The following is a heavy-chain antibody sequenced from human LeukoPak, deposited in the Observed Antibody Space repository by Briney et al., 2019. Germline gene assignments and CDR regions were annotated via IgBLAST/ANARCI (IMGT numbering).Heavy chain of an antibody. V-gene: IGHV4-61*01. CDR1: GGSVSSGSYY. CDR2: IYYSGST. Sequence: PSETLSLTCTVSGGSVSSGSYYWSWIRQPPGKGLEWIGYIYYSGSTNYNPSLKSRVTISVDTSKNQFSLKLSSVTAADTAVYYCAREPPGTTVTSNYYYYGMDVWGQGTTVTVSS. J-gene: IGHJ6*02. D-gene: IGHD4-17*01. CDR3: AREPPGTTVTSNYYYYGMDV.